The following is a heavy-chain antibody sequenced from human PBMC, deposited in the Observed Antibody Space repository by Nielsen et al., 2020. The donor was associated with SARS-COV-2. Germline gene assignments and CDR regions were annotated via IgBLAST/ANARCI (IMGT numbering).Heavy chain of an antibody. D-gene: IGHD6-19*01. CDR1: GGSISSSSYY. Sequence: GSLRLSCTVSGGSISSSSYYWGWIRQPPGKGLERIGSIYYSGSTYYNPSLKSRVTISVDTSKNQFSLKLSSVTAADTAVYYCARHSGWFDYWGQGTLVTVSS. V-gene: IGHV4-39*01. CDR3: ARHSGWFDY. J-gene: IGHJ4*02. CDR2: IYYSGST.